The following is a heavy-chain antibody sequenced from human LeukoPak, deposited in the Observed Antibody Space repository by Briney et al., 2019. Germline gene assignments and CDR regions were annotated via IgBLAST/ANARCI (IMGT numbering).Heavy chain of an antibody. V-gene: IGHV3-23*01. J-gene: IGHJ4*02. CDR1: GFTFSSYA. Sequence: GGSLRLSCAASGFTFSSYAMSWVRQAPGKGLEWVSAISGSGGSTYYADSVKGRFTISRDNSKNTLYLQMNSLRAKDAAVYYCAKAYSSGWYYFDYWGQGTLVTVSS. D-gene: IGHD6-19*01. CDR3: AKAYSSGWYYFDY. CDR2: ISGSGGST.